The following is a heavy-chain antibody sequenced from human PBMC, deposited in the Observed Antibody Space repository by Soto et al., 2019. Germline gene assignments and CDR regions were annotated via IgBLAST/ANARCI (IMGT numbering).Heavy chain of an antibody. D-gene: IGHD2-21*01. Sequence: PGESLKISCEGSGFIFSRYKIGWVRQMPGKGLEWMGIINPGNSDTTYSPSFQGQVTISADNSINTAYLQWSSLRASDTAVYYCMRYYGESNYFYYGMDVWGQGTTVTVSS. V-gene: IGHV5-51*01. CDR1: GFIFSRYK. CDR3: MRYYGESNYFYYGMDV. CDR2: INPGNSDT. J-gene: IGHJ6*02.